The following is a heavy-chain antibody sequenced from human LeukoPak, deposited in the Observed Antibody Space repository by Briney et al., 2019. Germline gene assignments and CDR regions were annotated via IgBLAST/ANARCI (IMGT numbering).Heavy chain of an antibody. CDR2: ISYDGSNK. Sequence: GGSLRLSCTASGFTFSSFAMHWVRQAPGKGLEWVALISYDGSNKYYADSVEGRFTISRDNSKNTLYLQMNSLRAEDTAVYYCAKDSSGWIEYYFDYWGQGTLVTVSS. V-gene: IGHV3-30-3*01. D-gene: IGHD6-19*01. CDR3: AKDSSGWIEYYFDY. CDR1: GFTFSSFA. J-gene: IGHJ4*02.